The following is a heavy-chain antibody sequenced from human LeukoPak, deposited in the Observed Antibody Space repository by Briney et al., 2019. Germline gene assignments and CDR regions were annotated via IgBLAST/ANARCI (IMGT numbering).Heavy chain of an antibody. J-gene: IGHJ4*02. CDR3: ARXSGALDY. Sequence: AGGSLRLSCAASGFTFSSYAMSWVRQAPGKGLEWVSAISGSGGSTYYADSVKGRFTISRDNAKNSLYLQMNSLRDEDTAVYYCARXSGALDYWGQGTLVTVSS. CDR1: GFTFSSYA. D-gene: IGHD3-22*01. CDR2: ISGSGGST. V-gene: IGHV3-23*01.